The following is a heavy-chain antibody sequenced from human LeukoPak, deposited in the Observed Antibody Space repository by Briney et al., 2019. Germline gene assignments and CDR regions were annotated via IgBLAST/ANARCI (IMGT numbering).Heavy chain of an antibody. D-gene: IGHD3-22*01. Sequence: SETLSLTCTGSGGSISSSYWSWIRQPPGKGLEWIGYIYFSGSTNDNPSLKSRVTISVDTSKNQFSLKLSSVIAADTAVYYCVGDDSSGYFDAFDIWGQGTMVTVSS. J-gene: IGHJ3*02. CDR3: VGDDSSGYFDAFDI. CDR2: IYFSGST. CDR1: GGSISSSY. V-gene: IGHV4-59*01.